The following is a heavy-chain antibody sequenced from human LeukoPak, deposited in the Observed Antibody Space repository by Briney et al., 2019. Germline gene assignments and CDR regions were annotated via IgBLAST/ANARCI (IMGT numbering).Heavy chain of an antibody. V-gene: IGHV1-2*02. D-gene: IGHD6-19*01. CDR3: AIDGGEAVAGTRYYYYGMDV. CDR1: GYTFTGYY. J-gene: IGHJ6*02. CDR2: INPNSGGT. Sequence: ASVKVSSKPSGYTFTGYYMHWVRQAPGQGLGWRGWINPNSGGTNSAQKFQGRVTMTRDTSISTAYMELSRLRSDDTAVYYCAIDGGEAVAGTRYYYYGMDVWGQGTTVSVSS.